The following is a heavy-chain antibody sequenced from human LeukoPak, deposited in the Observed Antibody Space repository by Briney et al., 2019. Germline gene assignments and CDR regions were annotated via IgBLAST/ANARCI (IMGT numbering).Heavy chain of an antibody. CDR3: ARESNYCSGASCFSYWFDP. CDR1: GGSISSGGYS. Sequence: PSETLSLTCTVSGGSISSGGYSWSWIRQPPGKGLEWIGYIYTSGSTYYNPSLKSRLTISVDTSKNQFSLKLSSVTAADTAVYFCARESNYCSGASCFSYWFDPWGQGTLVTVSS. V-gene: IGHV4-30-4*07. CDR2: IYTSGST. J-gene: IGHJ5*02. D-gene: IGHD2-15*01.